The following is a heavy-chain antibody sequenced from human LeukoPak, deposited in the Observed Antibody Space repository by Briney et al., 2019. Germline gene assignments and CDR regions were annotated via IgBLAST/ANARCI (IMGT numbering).Heavy chain of an antibody. CDR1: GFTFSTYS. CDR2: ISSSSGFI. CDR3: ARVRSSSQTYAFDI. D-gene: IGHD2-2*01. V-gene: IGHV3-21*01. Sequence: PGGSLRLSCAASGFTFSTYSMNWVRQAPGKGLEWVSSISSSSGFIYYADSVKGRFTISRDNAKNSLYLQMSSLRAEDTAVYYCARVRSSSQTYAFDIWGQGTMVTVSS. J-gene: IGHJ3*02.